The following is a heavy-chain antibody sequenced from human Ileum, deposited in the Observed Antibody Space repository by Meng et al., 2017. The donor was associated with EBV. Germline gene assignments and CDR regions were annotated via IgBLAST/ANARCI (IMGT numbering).Heavy chain of an antibody. D-gene: IGHD1-14*01. CDR2: IYYSGNT. CDR1: VDSISSGGYF. Sequence: QVEFREAGPDLLKPSETLSLTCTVSVDSISSGGYFWSWIRQPPGKGLEWIGYIYYSGNTYYKPSLKSRVTMSVDTSKNQFSLKLSSVTAADTAVYYCARSLTTPYYFDDWGQGTLVTVSS. V-gene: IGHV4-30-4*01. J-gene: IGHJ4*02. CDR3: ARSLTTPYYFDD.